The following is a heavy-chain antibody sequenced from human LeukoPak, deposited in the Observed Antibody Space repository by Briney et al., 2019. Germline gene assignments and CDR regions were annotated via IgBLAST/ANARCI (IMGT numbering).Heavy chain of an antibody. CDR2: IKQDGSEK. J-gene: IGHJ6*02. CDR3: ARGAVPYYYYYGMDV. Sequence: PGGSLRLSCAASGFTFSSYAMSWVRQAPGKGLEWVANIKQDGSEKYYVDSVKGRFTISRDNAKNSLYVQMNSLRAEDTAVYYCARGAVPYYYYYGMDVWGQGTTVTVSS. D-gene: IGHD1-26*01. V-gene: IGHV3-7*01. CDR1: GFTFSSYA.